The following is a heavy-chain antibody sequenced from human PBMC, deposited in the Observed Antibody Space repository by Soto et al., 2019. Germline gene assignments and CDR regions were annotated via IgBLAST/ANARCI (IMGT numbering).Heavy chain of an antibody. CDR1: GFSFNNFW. D-gene: IGHD5-12*01. CDR2: INSDGTLT. J-gene: IGHJ4*02. Sequence: GGSLRLSCAASGFSFNNFWMHWVRQAPGKGLVWVSRINSDGTLTNYADSVKGRFTISRDNAKNTLRLQMNSLRAEDTAVYYCARGISGAYDSTYDWWGQGTLVTVSS. V-gene: IGHV3-74*01. CDR3: ARGISGAYDSTYDW.